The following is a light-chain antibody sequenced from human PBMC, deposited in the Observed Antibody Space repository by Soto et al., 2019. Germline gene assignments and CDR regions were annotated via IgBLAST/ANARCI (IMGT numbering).Light chain of an antibody. CDR3: QQYGSSPDT. CDR2: GAS. J-gene: IGKJ2*01. CDR1: QSVSSNY. V-gene: IGKV3-20*01. Sequence: EIVLTQSPGTLSLSPGERATLSCRASQSVSSNYLAWYQQKPGQTPRLLIYGASSRATGIPDRFSGSGSGTDFTLTISRLEPEDFAVYYCQQYGSSPDTFGQGTNLEIK.